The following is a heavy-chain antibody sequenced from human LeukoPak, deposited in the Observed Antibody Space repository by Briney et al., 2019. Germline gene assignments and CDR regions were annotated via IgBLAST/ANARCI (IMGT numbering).Heavy chain of an antibody. CDR3: ARDSGWELKQYYFDH. Sequence: ASVNVSCKASGYTFTSYHINWVRQAPGQGLEWMGWISVYNGYTEFAQRFQGRVTMTTDTSTRTTYMELRGLRSDDTAVYYCARDSGWELKQYYFDHWGQGTLVTVSS. D-gene: IGHD1-26*01. V-gene: IGHV1-18*01. CDR2: ISVYNGYT. CDR1: GYTFTSYH. J-gene: IGHJ4*02.